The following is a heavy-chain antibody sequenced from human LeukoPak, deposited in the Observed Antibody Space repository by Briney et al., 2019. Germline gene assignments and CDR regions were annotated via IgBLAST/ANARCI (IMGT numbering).Heavy chain of an antibody. J-gene: IGHJ3*02. Sequence: ASVTVSCKASGYTFTIYYMHWVRQAPGQGLEWMGIINPSGGNTNYAQKFQGRVTMTRDMSTSTVYMELSSLRSEDTAVYYCARERSSGYNDAFDIWGQGTMVTVSS. CDR1: GYTFTIYY. V-gene: IGHV1-46*01. CDR2: INPSGGNT. D-gene: IGHD3-22*01. CDR3: ARERSSGYNDAFDI.